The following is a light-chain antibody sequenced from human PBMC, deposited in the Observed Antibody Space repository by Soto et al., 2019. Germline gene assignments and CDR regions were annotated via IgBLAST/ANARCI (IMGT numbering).Light chain of an antibody. V-gene: IGKV3-20*01. CDR1: QSVSSN. Sequence: EMVMTHSPATLSVSPGERATLSCRASQSVSSNLAWYQQKPGQAPRLLIFGASSRATGIPDRFSGSGSGTDFTLTISRLEPEDFAVYYCQQYGGSSWTFGQGTKVDI. CDR3: QQYGGSSWT. J-gene: IGKJ1*01. CDR2: GAS.